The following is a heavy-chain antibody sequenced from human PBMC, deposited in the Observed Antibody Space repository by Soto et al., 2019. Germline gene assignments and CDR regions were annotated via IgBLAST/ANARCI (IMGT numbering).Heavy chain of an antibody. J-gene: IGHJ6*02. CDR2: IYPGDSDT. Sequence: PGESLKISCKGSGYSFTSYWIGWVRQMPGKGLEWMGIIYPGDSDTRYSPSFQGQVTISADKSISTAYLQWSSLKASDTAMYYCARLYDYSNYYACYGMDVWGQGTTVTVSS. D-gene: IGHD4-4*01. CDR3: ARLYDYSNYYACYGMDV. V-gene: IGHV5-51*01. CDR1: GYSFTSYW.